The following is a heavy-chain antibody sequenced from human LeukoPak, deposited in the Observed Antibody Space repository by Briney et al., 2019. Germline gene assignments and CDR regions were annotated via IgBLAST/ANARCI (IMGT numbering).Heavy chain of an antibody. CDR1: GFTFSSYS. CDR2: ISSSSTYI. V-gene: IGHV3-21*01. CDR3: ARDVNWNYCDY. Sequence: GGSLRLSCAASGFTFSSYSMNWVRQAPGKGLEWVSSISSSSTYIYYADSVKGRFTISRDNAKNSLYLQMNSLRAEDTAVYYCARDVNWNYCDYWGHGTLVTVSS. J-gene: IGHJ4*01. D-gene: IGHD1-20*01.